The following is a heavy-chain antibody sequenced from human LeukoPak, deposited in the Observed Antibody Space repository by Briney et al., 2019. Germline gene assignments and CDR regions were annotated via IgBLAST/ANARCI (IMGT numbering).Heavy chain of an antibody. Sequence: SETLSLTCTVSGGSISSYYWSWIRQPPGKGLEWIGSINYSGSTNYNPSLKSRLTISVDTSKNQLSLRLRSVTAADTAVYYCARVGGWLPHFDYWGQGILVTVSS. V-gene: IGHV4-59*01. D-gene: IGHD5-24*01. J-gene: IGHJ4*02. CDR2: INYSGST. CDR1: GGSISSYY. CDR3: ARVGGWLPHFDY.